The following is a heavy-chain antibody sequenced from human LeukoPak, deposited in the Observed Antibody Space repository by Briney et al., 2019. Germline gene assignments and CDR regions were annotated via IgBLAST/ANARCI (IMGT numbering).Heavy chain of an antibody. J-gene: IGHJ5*02. CDR1: GGTFSSYT. CDR2: IIPILGIA. Sequence: SVKVSCKASGGTFSSYTISWVRQAPGQGLEWMGRIIPILGIANYAQKFQGRVTITADKSTSTAYMELSSPRSEDTAVYYCASTVDYYGSGRLTTPNNWFDPWGQGTLVTVSS. CDR3: ASTVDYYGSGRLTTPNNWFDP. D-gene: IGHD3-10*01. V-gene: IGHV1-69*02.